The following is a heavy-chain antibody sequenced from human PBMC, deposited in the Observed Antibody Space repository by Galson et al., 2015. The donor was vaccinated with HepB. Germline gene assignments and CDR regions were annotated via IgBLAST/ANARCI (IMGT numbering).Heavy chain of an antibody. V-gene: IGHV6-1*01. CDR2: TYYRSKWYN. Sequence: CAISGDSVSSNSAAWNWIRQSPSRGLEWLGRTYYRSKWYNDYAVSVKSRITINPDTSKNQFSLQLNSVTPEDTAVYYCARGGFSITNFYYYYGMDVWGQGTTVTVSS. J-gene: IGHJ6*02. D-gene: IGHD1-14*01. CDR3: ARGGFSITNFYYYYGMDV. CDR1: GDSVSSNSAA.